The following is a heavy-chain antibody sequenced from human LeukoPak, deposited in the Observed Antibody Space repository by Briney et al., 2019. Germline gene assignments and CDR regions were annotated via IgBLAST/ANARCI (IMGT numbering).Heavy chain of an antibody. J-gene: IGHJ6*02. CDR2: ISYDGSNK. D-gene: IGHD3-3*01. CDR3: AKESSEVSGYIPYYYYYGMDV. Sequence: PGRSLRLSCAVSGFTFSSYGMHWVRQAPGKGLEWVAVISYDGSNKYYADSVKGRFTISRDNSKNTLYLQMNSLRAEDTAVYYCAKESSEVSGYIPYYYYYGMDVWGQGTTVTASS. V-gene: IGHV3-30*18. CDR1: GFTFSSYG.